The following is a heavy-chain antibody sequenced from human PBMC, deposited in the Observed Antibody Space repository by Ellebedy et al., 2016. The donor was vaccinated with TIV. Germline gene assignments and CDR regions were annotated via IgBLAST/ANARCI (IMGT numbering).Heavy chain of an antibody. V-gene: IGHV1-18*01. Sequence: ASVKVSXXASGYTFTSYGISWVRQAPGQGLEWMGWISAYNGNTNYAQKLQGRVTMTTDTSTSTAYMELRSLRSEDTAVYYCARANYYYGSGSYYTASLDYWGQGTLVTVSS. J-gene: IGHJ4*02. D-gene: IGHD3-10*01. CDR3: ARANYYYGSGSYYTASLDY. CDR1: GYTFTSYG. CDR2: ISAYNGNT.